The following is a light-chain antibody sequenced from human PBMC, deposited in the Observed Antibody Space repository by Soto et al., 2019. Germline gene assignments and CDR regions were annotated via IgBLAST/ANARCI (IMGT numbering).Light chain of an antibody. V-gene: IGLV1-47*02. J-gene: IGLJ3*02. Sequence: QSVLTQPPSASGTLGQRVTISCSGSSSNTGSNYVYWYQQLPGTAPKLLIYSNNQRPSGVPDRFSGSKSGTSASLAISGLRSEDEADYYCVAWDDSLSGRVFGGGTKLTVL. CDR3: VAWDDSLSGRV. CDR2: SNN. CDR1: SSNTGSNY.